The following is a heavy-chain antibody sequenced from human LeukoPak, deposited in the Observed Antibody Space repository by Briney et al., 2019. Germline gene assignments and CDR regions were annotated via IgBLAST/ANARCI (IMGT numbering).Heavy chain of an antibody. CDR1: GFTFSTYA. J-gene: IGHJ4*02. CDR2: IWDDGKTE. D-gene: IGHD4-17*01. V-gene: IGHV3-33*01. Sequence: GGSLRLSCAVFGFTFSTYAMHWVRQAPGKGLEWVAVIWDDGKTENYADSVKGRFTISRDNSKNTLYLQMNSLRAEDTAIYYCARAAVTTYFDYWGQGALVTVSS. CDR3: ARAAVTTYFDY.